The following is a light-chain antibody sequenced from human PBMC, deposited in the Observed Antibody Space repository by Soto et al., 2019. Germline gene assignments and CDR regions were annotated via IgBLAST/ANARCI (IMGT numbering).Light chain of an antibody. J-gene: IGKJ4*01. V-gene: IGKV3-15*01. CDR2: GAS. CDR3: QQYNSWPPFT. Sequence: EIVMTQSPATLSVSPGERATLSCRASQSVSSNLAWYQQKPGQAPRLLIYGASTRATGIPARFSGSGSGTEFTLTISSLQSEDFAFYYGQQYNSWPPFTFGGGTKVEIK. CDR1: QSVSSN.